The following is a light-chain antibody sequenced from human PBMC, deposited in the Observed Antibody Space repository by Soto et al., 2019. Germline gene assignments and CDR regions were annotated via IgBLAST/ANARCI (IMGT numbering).Light chain of an antibody. CDR3: QHYNGWPL. J-gene: IGKJ4*01. Sequence: EMVMTQSPATLSVSPGERVTLSCRASQPVASSLAWYQHRPGQAPRLLIYGASTRASGIPARFSGSGSGTEYTLTISRLQSEDYAIYYCQHYNGWPLFGGGTKVEIK. CDR1: QPVASS. CDR2: GAS. V-gene: IGKV3-15*01.